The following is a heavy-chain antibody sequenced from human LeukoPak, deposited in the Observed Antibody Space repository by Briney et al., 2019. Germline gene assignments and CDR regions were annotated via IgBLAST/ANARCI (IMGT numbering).Heavy chain of an antibody. CDR2: ISGSGGST. CDR3: AKSGGLSGSGRLAMDV. Sequence: GGSLRLSCAASGFTFSDFDMSWVRQAPGKGLEWVSGISGSGGSTYYADSVKGRFTSSRDNSNNTLYVQMNSLRVEDTAVYYCAKSGGLSGSGRLAMDVWGQGTTVTVSS. CDR1: GFTFSDFD. J-gene: IGHJ6*02. V-gene: IGHV3-23*01. D-gene: IGHD3-10*01.